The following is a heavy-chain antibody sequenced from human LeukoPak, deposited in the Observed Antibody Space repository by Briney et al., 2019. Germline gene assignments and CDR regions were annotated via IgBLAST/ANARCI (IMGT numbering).Heavy chain of an antibody. D-gene: IGHD6-13*01. CDR3: ARYSSSWYSRDDAFDI. CDR1: GYTFTSYD. Sequence: ASVKVSCKASGYTFTSYDINWVRQATGQGLEWMGWMNPNSGNTGYAQKFQGRVTITRNTSISTAYMELSSLRSEDTAVYYCARYSSSWYSRDDAFDIWGQGTMVTVSS. J-gene: IGHJ3*02. V-gene: IGHV1-8*03. CDR2: MNPNSGNT.